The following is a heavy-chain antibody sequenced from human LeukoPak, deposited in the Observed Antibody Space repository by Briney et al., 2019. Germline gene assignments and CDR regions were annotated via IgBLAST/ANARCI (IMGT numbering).Heavy chain of an antibody. CDR3: TRGSSSQYFQH. CDR2: ISAYTGNT. J-gene: IGHJ1*01. V-gene: IGHV1-18*01. CDR1: NYTLTSYP. D-gene: IGHD6-6*01. Sequence: GASVKVSCMASNYTLTSYPISWVRQAPGQGLEWMGWISAYTGNTNYAQKVQGRVTMTTDTSTNTAYMELASLRPDDTAIYYCTRGSSSQYFQHWGQGTLVTVSS.